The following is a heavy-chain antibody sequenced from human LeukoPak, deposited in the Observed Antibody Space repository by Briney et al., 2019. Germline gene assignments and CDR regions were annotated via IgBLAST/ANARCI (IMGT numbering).Heavy chain of an antibody. CDR3: AKAPGGIVGY. J-gene: IGHJ4*02. V-gene: IGHV3-23*01. Sequence: PGGSLRLSCAASGFTFSSSAMSWLGQAPGKGREWVAAINGGGGRSYYADCVKGRFTISRDNAKNTLYLQMNSLRAEDTAVYYCAKAPGGIVGYWGQGTLVTVSS. D-gene: IGHD3-16*01. CDR1: GFTFSSSA. CDR2: INGGGGRS.